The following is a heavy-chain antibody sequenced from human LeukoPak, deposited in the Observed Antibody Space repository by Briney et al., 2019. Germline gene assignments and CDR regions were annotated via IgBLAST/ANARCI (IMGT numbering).Heavy chain of an antibody. J-gene: IGHJ6*03. CDR3: ARADGDYFFGYYYYMDV. CDR1: GYTFTSYG. CDR2: ISAYSGNT. V-gene: IGHV1-18*01. D-gene: IGHD4-17*01. Sequence: ASVKVSCKASGYTFTSYGISWVRQAPGQGLEWMGWISAYSGNTNYAQKLQGRVTMTTDTSTSTAYMELRSLRSDDTAVYYCARADGDYFFGYYYYMDVWGKGTTVTVSS.